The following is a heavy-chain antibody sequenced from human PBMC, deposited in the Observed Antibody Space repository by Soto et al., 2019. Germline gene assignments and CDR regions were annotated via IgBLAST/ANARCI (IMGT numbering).Heavy chain of an antibody. D-gene: IGHD7-27*01. CDR1: GFTFTDYH. Sequence: GWSLRLSCEASGFTFTDYHMSWIRQAPGKGLEWVALISETGSHTAYAESVKGRFTISRDNARPSVFLQMNSLRSDDTAVYFCARSLRATSPLTFWGQGTPVTVSS. CDR2: ISETGSHT. CDR3: ARSLRATSPLTF. J-gene: IGHJ4*02. V-gene: IGHV3-11*06.